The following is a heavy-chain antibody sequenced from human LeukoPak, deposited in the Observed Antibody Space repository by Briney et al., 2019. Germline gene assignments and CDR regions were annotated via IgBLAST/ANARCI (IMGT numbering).Heavy chain of an antibody. CDR2: ISGSGGST. Sequence: GGSLRLSCAASGFTFSSYAMSCVRQAPGKGLEWVSAISGSGGSTYYADSVKGRFTISRDNSKNTLYLQMSSLRAEDTAVYYCAKRPQYSSGWYDYWGQGTLVTVSS. CDR1: GFTFSSYA. J-gene: IGHJ4*02. D-gene: IGHD6-19*01. V-gene: IGHV3-23*01. CDR3: AKRPQYSSGWYDY.